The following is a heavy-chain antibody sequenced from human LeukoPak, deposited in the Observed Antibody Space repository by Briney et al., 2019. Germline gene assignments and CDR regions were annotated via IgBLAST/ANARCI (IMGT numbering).Heavy chain of an antibody. Sequence: ASVKVSCKASGYTFTSYYMHWVRQAPGQGLEWMGIINPSGGSTSYAQKFQGRVTMTRDMSTSTAYMELSSPRSEDTAVYYCARVHYDSSGLNWFDPWGQGTLVTVSS. CDR2: INPSGGST. V-gene: IGHV1-46*01. D-gene: IGHD3-22*01. J-gene: IGHJ5*02. CDR3: ARVHYDSSGLNWFDP. CDR1: GYTFTSYY.